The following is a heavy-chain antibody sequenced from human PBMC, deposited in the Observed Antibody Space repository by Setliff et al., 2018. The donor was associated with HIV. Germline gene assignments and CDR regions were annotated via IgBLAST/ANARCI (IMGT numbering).Heavy chain of an antibody. CDR2: VFTTGST. Sequence: KASETLSLTCTVTGDSISSGSSYWSWIRQPAGKGLEWVGHVFTTGSTKYNPSLRSRAAISLDTSTNSFSLQLHSLTAGDTAEYFCARAGMAVISSAFHVWGQGSWVTVSS. J-gene: IGHJ6*02. CDR1: GDSISSGSSY. D-gene: IGHD6-19*01. CDR3: ARAGMAVISSAFHV. V-gene: IGHV4-61*09.